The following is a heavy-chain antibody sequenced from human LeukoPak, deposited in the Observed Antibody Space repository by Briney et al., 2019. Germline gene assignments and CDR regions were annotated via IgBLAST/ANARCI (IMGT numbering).Heavy chain of an antibody. CDR2: IYHSGST. CDR3: ARAVWKNYYYYYYMDV. CDR1: GYSISSGYY. D-gene: IGHD3-16*01. V-gene: IGHV4-38-2*02. Sequence: SETLSLTCTVSGYSISSGYYWGWIRQPPGKGLEWIGSIYHSGSTYYNPSLKSRVTISVDTSKNQFSLKLSSVTAADTAVYYCARAVWKNYYYYYYMDVWGKGTTVTVSS. J-gene: IGHJ6*03.